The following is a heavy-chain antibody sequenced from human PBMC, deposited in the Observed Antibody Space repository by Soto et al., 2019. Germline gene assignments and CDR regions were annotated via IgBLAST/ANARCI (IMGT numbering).Heavy chain of an antibody. CDR3: ANDSRIVVETAPYDY. V-gene: IGHV3-30*18. Sequence: QVQLVESGGGVVQPGRSLRLSCAASGFTFSSYGMHWVGQAPGKGLEWVAVISYDGSNKYYADSVKGRFTISRDNSKNTLYLQMNSLRAEDTAVYYCANDSRIVVETAPYDYGGQGPLVTVSS. J-gene: IGHJ4*02. CDR2: ISYDGSNK. CDR1: GFTFSSYG. D-gene: IGHD2-21*02.